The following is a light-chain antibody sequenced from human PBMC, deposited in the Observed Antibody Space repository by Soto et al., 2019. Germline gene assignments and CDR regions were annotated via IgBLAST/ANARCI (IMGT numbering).Light chain of an antibody. CDR2: KAS. CDR1: QTISSW. CDR3: QHYNSFSEA. Sequence: DIQMTQSPSTLSGSVGDRVTITCRASQTISSWLAWYPQKQGKAPKLXIYKASTLKSGVRSRFSCSGSGTDCTLTISSLQPDDVSTYYCQHYNSFSEAFGQGTQVDIK. V-gene: IGKV1-5*03. J-gene: IGKJ1*01.